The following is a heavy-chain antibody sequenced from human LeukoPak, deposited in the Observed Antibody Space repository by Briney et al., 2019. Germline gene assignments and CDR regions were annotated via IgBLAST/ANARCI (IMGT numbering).Heavy chain of an antibody. D-gene: IGHD3-10*01. CDR2: ISSSSRSI. CDR3: VLGSPFDY. J-gene: IGHJ4*02. CDR1: GFXFSSYS. Sequence: GGSLRLSCAASGFXFSSYSMNWVRQAPGKGLEWVSYISSSSRSIYYADSVKGRLTISRDNANNSLSLQMNSLRDEDTAVYYCVLGSPFDYWGQGTLVTVSS. V-gene: IGHV3-48*02.